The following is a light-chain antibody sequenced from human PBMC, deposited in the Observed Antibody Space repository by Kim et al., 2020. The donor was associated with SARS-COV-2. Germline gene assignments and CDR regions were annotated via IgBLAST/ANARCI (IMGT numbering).Light chain of an antibody. CDR2: DII. J-gene: IGLJ2*01. CDR1: SSDIGTHDY. Sequence: QSALTQPASVSGSPGQSITISCTGTSSDIGTHDYVSWYQKHPGKAPRLIIYDIIHRPSGVSNRFSGSKFGNTASLTISGLQAEDEADYYCSSYTTSRTVVFGGGTKVTVL. V-gene: IGLV2-14*03. CDR3: SSYTTSRTVV.